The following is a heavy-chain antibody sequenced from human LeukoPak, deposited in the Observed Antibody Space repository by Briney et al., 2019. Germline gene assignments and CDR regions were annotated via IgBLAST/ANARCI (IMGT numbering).Heavy chain of an antibody. Sequence: ASVKVSCKASGYTFTSYGISWVRQAPGQGLEWMGWISAYNGNTNYAQKLQGRVTMTEDTSTDTAYMELSSLRSEDTAVYYCATARNYDILTGSVWAFAFDIWGQGTMVTVSS. J-gene: IGHJ3*02. CDR3: ATARNYDILTGSVWAFAFDI. CDR1: GYTFTSYG. CDR2: ISAYNGNT. D-gene: IGHD3-9*01. V-gene: IGHV1-18*01.